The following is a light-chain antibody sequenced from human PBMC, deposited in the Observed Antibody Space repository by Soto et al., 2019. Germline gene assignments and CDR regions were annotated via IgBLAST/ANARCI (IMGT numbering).Light chain of an antibody. CDR3: QQRSIWPT. J-gene: IGKJ1*01. CDR1: QSVSSY. V-gene: IGKV3-11*01. CDR2: GAS. Sequence: EIVLTQSPATPSLSPGERATLSCRASQSVSSYLAWYQQKPGQAPRLLIYGASNRAPGIPARFSGSGSGTDFTLTISSLEPEDFAVYYCQQRSIWPTFGQGTKVEVK.